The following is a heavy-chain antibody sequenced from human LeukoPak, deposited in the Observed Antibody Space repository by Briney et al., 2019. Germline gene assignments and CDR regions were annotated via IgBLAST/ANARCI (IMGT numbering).Heavy chain of an antibody. Sequence: SETLSPTCTVSGGSISSYYWSWIRQPAGKGLEWIGRFYTSGSTNFNPSPKSRVTMSVDTSKNQFSLKLSSVTAADTAVYYCARDKRGYSFDYWGLGTLVTVSS. D-gene: IGHD2-21*01. CDR1: GGSISSYY. V-gene: IGHV4-4*07. CDR2: FYTSGST. J-gene: IGHJ4*02. CDR3: ARDKRGYSFDY.